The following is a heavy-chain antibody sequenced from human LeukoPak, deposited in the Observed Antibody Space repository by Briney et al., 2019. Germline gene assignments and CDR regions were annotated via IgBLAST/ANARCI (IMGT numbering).Heavy chain of an antibody. CDR2: IYYSGST. J-gene: IGHJ6*02. V-gene: IGHV4-28*01. CDR3: ARRARGNGMGV. D-gene: IGHD1-26*01. CDR1: GYSISSSNW. Sequence: SETLSLTCAVSGYSISSSNWWGWIRQPPGKGLEWIGYIYYSGSTYYNPSLKSRVTMSVDTSKNQFSLKLSSVTAVDTAVYYCARRARGNGMGVWGQGTTVTVSS.